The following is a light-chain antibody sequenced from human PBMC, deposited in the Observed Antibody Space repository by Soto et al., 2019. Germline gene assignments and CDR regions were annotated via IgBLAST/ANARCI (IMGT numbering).Light chain of an antibody. CDR2: EVS. CDR1: SSDVGGYNY. CDR3: SSYTSSSTYV. Sequence: QSVLTQPASVSGSPGQSLTISCTGTSSDVGGYNYVSWYQQHPGKAPKLMSYEVSNRRSGGSNRCSVSKSGNTASLTTSGLSVKDEADYYCSSYTSSSTYVFGTGTKVTVL. V-gene: IGLV2-14*01. J-gene: IGLJ1*01.